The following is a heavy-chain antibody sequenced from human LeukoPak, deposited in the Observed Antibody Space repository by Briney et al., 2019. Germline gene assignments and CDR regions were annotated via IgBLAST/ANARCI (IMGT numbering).Heavy chain of an antibody. CDR2: IYYSGST. CDR1: GGSISSYY. V-gene: IGHV4-39*07. Sequence: SETLSLTCTVSGGSISSYYWGWIRQPPGKGLEWIGSIYYSGSTYYNPSLKSRVTISVDTSKNQFSLKLSSVTAADTAVYYCARVILGYDSSGTDAFDIWGQGTMVTVSS. CDR3: ARVILGYDSSGTDAFDI. J-gene: IGHJ3*02. D-gene: IGHD3-22*01.